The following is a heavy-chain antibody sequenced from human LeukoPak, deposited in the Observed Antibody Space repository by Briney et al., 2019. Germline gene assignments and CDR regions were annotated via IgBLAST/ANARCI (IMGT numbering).Heavy chain of an antibody. V-gene: IGHV4-39*01. CDR3: ARQATDPQAIRYHRGAWSAPWYFDY. D-gene: IGHD1-26*01. Sequence: SETLSLTCTVSGGSISSSSYYWGWIRQPPGKGLEWIGSIYYSGSTYYNPSLKSRVTISVDTSKNQFSLKLSSVTAADTAVYYCARQATDPQAIRYHRGAWSAPWYFDYWGQGTLVTVSS. CDR2: IYYSGST. J-gene: IGHJ4*02. CDR1: GGSISSSSYY.